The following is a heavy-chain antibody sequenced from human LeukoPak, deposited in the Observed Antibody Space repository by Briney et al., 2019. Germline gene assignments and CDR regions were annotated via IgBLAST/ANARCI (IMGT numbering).Heavy chain of an antibody. CDR2: ISWNSVTI. V-gene: IGHV3-9*01. Sequence: GGSLRLSCVGSGFRFDDNGRHWVRQAPGKGLEGVAGISWNSVTIEYGDSVKGRFTISRENARNSLFLQMNSLTVEDTALYYCAKSGPDTTMLHGFDKWGQGTLVAVSS. D-gene: IGHD5-18*01. CDR1: GFRFDDNG. J-gene: IGHJ4*02. CDR3: AKSGPDTTMLHGFDK.